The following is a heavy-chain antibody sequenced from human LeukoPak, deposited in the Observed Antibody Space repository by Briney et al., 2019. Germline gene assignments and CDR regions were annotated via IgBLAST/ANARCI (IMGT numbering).Heavy chain of an antibody. V-gene: IGHV3-21*01. D-gene: IGHD5-24*01. CDR1: GFTFSSYS. CDR2: ISSSSSYI. CDR3: ARGDPRVAFDI. J-gene: IGHJ3*02. Sequence: GGSLRLSCAASGFTFSSYSMNWVRQAPGKGLEWVSSISSSSSYIYYADSVKGRFTISRDNAKNSLYLQMNSLRAEDTAVYYCARGDPRVAFDIWGQGTMVTVSS.